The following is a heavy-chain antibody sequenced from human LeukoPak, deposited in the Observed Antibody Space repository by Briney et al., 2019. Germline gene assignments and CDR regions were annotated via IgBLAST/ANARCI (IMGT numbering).Heavy chain of an antibody. J-gene: IGHJ4*02. Sequence: GGSLRLSCAASGFTFSSYWMHWVRQAPGKGLVWVSRINSDGSSTSYADSVKGRFTISRDNAKNTLYLQMNSLRAEDTAVYYCARGKLRWPTFIDYWGQGTLVTVSS. V-gene: IGHV3-74*01. D-gene: IGHD4-23*01. CDR1: GFTFSSYW. CDR3: ARGKLRWPTFIDY. CDR2: INSDGSST.